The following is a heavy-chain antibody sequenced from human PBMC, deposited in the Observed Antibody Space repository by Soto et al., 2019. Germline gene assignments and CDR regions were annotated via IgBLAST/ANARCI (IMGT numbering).Heavy chain of an antibody. V-gene: IGHV1-24*01. CDR3: ATPYYDSSGYYGYYFDY. CDR1: GYTLTELS. CDR2: FDPEDGET. D-gene: IGHD3-22*01. J-gene: IGHJ4*02. Sequence: ALVKVSCKVSGYTLTELSMHWGRQAPGKGLEWMGGFDPEDGETIYAQKFQGRVTMTEDTSTDTAYMELSSLRSEDTAVYYCATPYYDSSGYYGYYFDYWGQGTLVTVSS.